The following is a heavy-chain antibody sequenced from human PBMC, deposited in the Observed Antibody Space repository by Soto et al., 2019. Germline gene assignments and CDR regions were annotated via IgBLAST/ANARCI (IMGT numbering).Heavy chain of an antibody. D-gene: IGHD2-15*01. Sequence: QVQLVESGGGVVQPGRSPRLSCAASGFTFSNFGMHWVRQAPGKGLEWVAAISSDGGDKYYSHSVKDRFTVSRDNSRNTLFLQMNSLIVEYTAVYYCVKVIDVARQELVRWGHGILVTVSS. CDR1: GFTFSNFG. CDR2: ISSDGGDK. J-gene: IGHJ4*01. V-gene: IGHV3-30*18. CDR3: VKVIDVARQELVR.